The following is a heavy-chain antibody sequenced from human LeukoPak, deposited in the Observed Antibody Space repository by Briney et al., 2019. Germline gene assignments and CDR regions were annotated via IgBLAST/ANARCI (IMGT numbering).Heavy chain of an antibody. CDR3: AKLYSSSSRGGYY. CDR2: IRYDGSNK. V-gene: IGHV3-30*02. Sequence: PGGSLRLSCAASGFTFSSYGMHWVRQAPGKGLEWVAFIRYDGSNKYYADSVKGRFTISRDNSKSTLYLQMNSLRAEDTAVYYCAKLYSSSSRGGYYWGQGTLVTVSS. D-gene: IGHD6-13*01. CDR1: GFTFSSYG. J-gene: IGHJ4*02.